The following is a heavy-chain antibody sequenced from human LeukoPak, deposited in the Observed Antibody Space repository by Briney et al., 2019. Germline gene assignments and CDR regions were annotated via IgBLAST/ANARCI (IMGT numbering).Heavy chain of an antibody. CDR1: GVTFRSYW. Sequence: GGSLRLSCEASGVTFRSYWMTWVRQSPGKGLEWVAIIKPDGSDKFHVDSVKGRFTISRDNAKNSLYLQMSNLRAEDTAVYYCARGGHRQKEFWGQGTLVTVSS. V-gene: IGHV3-7*01. CDR3: ARGGHRQKEF. CDR2: IKPDGSDK. J-gene: IGHJ4*02. D-gene: IGHD3-10*01.